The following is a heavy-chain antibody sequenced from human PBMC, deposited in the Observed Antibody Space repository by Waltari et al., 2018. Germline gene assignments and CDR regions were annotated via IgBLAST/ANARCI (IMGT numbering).Heavy chain of an antibody. CDR2: SSGSGGST. Sequence: EVQLVESGGDLVQPGGSLRLSCAASGFTFSSYAMSWVRQAPGKGVGGLSSSSGSGGSTYYADAVKGRFTISRDKSKNTLYLQMNSLRAEDTAVYYCAKASNTVALRWFDPWGQGTLVTVSS. CDR3: AKASNTVALRWFDP. J-gene: IGHJ5*02. V-gene: IGHV3-23*04. CDR1: GFTFSSYA. D-gene: IGHD4-17*01.